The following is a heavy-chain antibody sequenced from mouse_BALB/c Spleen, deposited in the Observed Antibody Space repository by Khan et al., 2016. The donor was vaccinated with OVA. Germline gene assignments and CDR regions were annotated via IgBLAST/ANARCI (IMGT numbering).Heavy chain of an antibody. Sequence: VKLLESGPDLVAPSQSLSITCTVSGFSLTSYAIHWVRQPPGKGLEWLVVIWSDGRTTYNSALKSRLSISKDNSKSQVFLKIDSIQTDDTAMYYCARHQFPLSMDSWGQATSVTVSS. CDR2: IWSDGRT. CDR3: ARHQFPLSMDS. J-gene: IGHJ4*01. V-gene: IGHV2-6-2*01. CDR1: GFSLTSYA.